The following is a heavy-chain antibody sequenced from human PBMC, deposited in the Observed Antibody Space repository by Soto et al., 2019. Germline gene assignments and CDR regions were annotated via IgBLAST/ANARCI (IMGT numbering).Heavy chain of an antibody. CDR1: GGSISSGGYY. D-gene: IGHD4-17*01. Sequence: QVQLQESGPGLVKPSQTLSLTCTVSGGSISSGGYYWSWIRQHPGKVLEWIGYIDYSGSTYYNPSLKSRVTISVDTYKNPFSMKLSSVTAADTAVYYCARGSTGEYSWLDPWGQGTLVTVSS. CDR3: ARGSTGEYSWLDP. J-gene: IGHJ5*02. CDR2: IDYSGST. V-gene: IGHV4-31*03.